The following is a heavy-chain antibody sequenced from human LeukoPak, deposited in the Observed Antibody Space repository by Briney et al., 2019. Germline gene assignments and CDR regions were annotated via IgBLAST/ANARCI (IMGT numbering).Heavy chain of an antibody. J-gene: IGHJ5*02. CDR2: IYYSGST. V-gene: IGHV4-59*01. CDR3: ARVEEYYYGSGRGRFDP. D-gene: IGHD3-10*01. CDR1: GGSISSYY. Sequence: SETLSLTCTVSGGSISSYYWSWIRQPPGKGLEWLGYIYYSGSTNYNPSLKSRVTISVDTSKNQFSLKLSSVTAADTAVYYCARVEEYYYGSGRGRFDPWGQGTLVTVSS.